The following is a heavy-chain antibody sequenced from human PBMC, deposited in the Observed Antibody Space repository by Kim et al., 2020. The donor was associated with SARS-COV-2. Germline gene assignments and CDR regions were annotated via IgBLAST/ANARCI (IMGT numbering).Heavy chain of an antibody. D-gene: IGHD6-19*01. CDR3: ERLIGQPGYIKGWYNPCDFDL. J-gene: IGHJ2*01. Sequence: SETLSLTCTVSGGSISSSSYYWGWIRQPPGQGLEWIGSIYYSGSTYYNPSLKSRITISVDTSKNQFSLKLSSVTAADTAVYYCERLIGQPGYIKGWYNPCDFDLWGLGTLVTVSS. CDR1: GGSISSSSYY. V-gene: IGHV4-39*01. CDR2: IYYSGST.